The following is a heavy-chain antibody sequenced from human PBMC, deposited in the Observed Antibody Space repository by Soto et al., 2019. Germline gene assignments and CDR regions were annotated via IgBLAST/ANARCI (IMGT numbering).Heavy chain of an antibody. V-gene: IGHV1-8*01. CDR1: GYTFTSYD. J-gene: IGHJ6*02. Sequence: QVQLVQSGAEVKKPGASVKVSCKASGYTFTSYDINWVRQATGQGLGGMGWMNPNSGNTVYAQKFQGRVTMTRNTSISTAYMELSSLRSEDTAMYYCARERNMYGVDVWGQGTTVTVSS. CDR3: ARERNMYGVDV. CDR2: MNPNSGNT. D-gene: IGHD1-1*01.